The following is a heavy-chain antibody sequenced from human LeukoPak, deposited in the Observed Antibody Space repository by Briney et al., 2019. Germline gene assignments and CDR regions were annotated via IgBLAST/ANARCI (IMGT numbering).Heavy chain of an antibody. V-gene: IGHV3-23*01. D-gene: IGHD5-12*01. CDR1: GGSISSYY. J-gene: IGHJ4*02. CDR2: ISGSGGST. Sequence: PSETLSLTCTVSGGSISSYYWSWIRQPPGKGLEWVSAISGSGGSTYYADSVKGRFTISRDNSKNTLYLQMNSLRAEDTAVYYCANTATAYYFDYWGQGTLVTVSS. CDR3: ANTATAYYFDY.